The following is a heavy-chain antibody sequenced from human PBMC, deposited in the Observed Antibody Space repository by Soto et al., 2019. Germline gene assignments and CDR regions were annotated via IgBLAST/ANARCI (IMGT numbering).Heavy chain of an antibody. CDR2: IIPILGIA. CDR1: GGTFSSYT. J-gene: IGHJ5*02. CDR3: ASLSWFGDLMGWWFDP. Sequence: QVQLVQSGAEVKKPGSSVKVSCKASGGTFSSYTISWVRQGPGQGLEWMGRIIPILGIANYAQKFQGRVTITADKSTSTAYMELSSLRSEDTAEYYCASLSWFGDLMGWWFDPWGQGTLVTVSS. V-gene: IGHV1-69*02. D-gene: IGHD3-10*01.